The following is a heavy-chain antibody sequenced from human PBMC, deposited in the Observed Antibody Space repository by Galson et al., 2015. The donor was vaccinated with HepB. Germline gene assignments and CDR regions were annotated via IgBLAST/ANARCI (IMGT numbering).Heavy chain of an antibody. D-gene: IGHD5-12*01. CDR2: IYHTGNT. Sequence: SETLSLTCTVSGVSITSGQYYWAWVRQSPGKGLEWIGSIYHTGNTYYNSSSKSRLTMSLVTSTNQVSLRLTSVTAADTAIYYCAREGYTTDTWGQGTLVIVSS. CDR1: GVSITSGQYY. CDR3: AREGYTTDT. J-gene: IGHJ5*02. V-gene: IGHV4-39*01.